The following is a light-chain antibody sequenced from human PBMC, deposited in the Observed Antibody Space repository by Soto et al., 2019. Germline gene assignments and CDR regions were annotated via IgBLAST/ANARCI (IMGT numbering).Light chain of an antibody. CDR3: QQSYSTPPWT. CDR1: QSIVTY. J-gene: IGKJ1*01. CDR2: AAS. Sequence: DIQMTQSPSSLSASVGDRVTITCRASQSIVTYLNWYLQKPGKAPKLLIYAASNLQSGVQSRFSGSGSGTDFTLTISSLQPEDFATYFCQQSYSTPPWTFGQGTKVDIK. V-gene: IGKV1-39*01.